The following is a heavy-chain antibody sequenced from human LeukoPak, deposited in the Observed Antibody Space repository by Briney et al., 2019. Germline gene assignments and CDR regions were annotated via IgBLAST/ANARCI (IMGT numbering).Heavy chain of an antibody. CDR3: AKEPGDYDIYYAFDI. D-gene: IGHD3-9*01. J-gene: IGHJ3*02. V-gene: IGHV3-30*18. CDR1: GFTFSSYA. CDR2: ISYDGSNK. Sequence: PGGSLRLSCAASGFTFSSYAMSWVRQAPGKGLEWVAVISYDGSNKYYADSVKGRFTISRDNSKNTLYLQMNSLRAEDTAVYYRAKEPGDYDIYYAFDIWGQGTMVTVSS.